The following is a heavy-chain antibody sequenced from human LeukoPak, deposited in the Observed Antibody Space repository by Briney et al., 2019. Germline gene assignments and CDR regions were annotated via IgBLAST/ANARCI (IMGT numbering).Heavy chain of an antibody. Sequence: AASVKVSCKASGYTFTSYDFNWVRQATGQRPEWMGWMSPNSGDTGYAQKFQDRVTITRNTSISTAYMELSSLRSDDTAVYYCARGPPNWGYDYWGPGTLVTVSS. D-gene: IGHD7-27*01. CDR1: GYTFTSYD. J-gene: IGHJ4*02. CDR2: MSPNSGDT. V-gene: IGHV1-8*01. CDR3: ARGPPNWGYDY.